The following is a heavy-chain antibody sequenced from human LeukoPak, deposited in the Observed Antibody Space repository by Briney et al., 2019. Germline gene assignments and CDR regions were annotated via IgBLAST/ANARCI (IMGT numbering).Heavy chain of an antibody. CDR2: ISSSSSTI. J-gene: IGHJ4*02. Sequence: GGSLRLSCAASGFTFSSYSMNWVRQAPGKGREGVSYISSSSSTIDYADSVKGRFTISRDNAKNSLYLQMNSLRAEDTAVYYCARRRFLEWLSASWGGQGTLVTVSS. CDR3: ARRRFLEWLSASW. CDR1: GFTFSSYS. V-gene: IGHV3-48*01. D-gene: IGHD3-3*01.